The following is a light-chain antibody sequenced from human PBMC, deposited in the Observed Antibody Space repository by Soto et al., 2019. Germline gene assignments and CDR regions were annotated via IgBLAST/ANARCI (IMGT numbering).Light chain of an antibody. CDR3: QQRSNWPQT. Sequence: IVMKQSPYTRSLSLGERSTLSCMPSQNVANYLDWYKQKPGQAPRPLIYESSNRATGIADRLSGSGSGTEFTLTISSLEPEDFAVYYCQQRSNWPQTFGQGTKVDIK. V-gene: IGKV3-11*01. CDR2: ESS. J-gene: IGKJ1*01. CDR1: QNVANY.